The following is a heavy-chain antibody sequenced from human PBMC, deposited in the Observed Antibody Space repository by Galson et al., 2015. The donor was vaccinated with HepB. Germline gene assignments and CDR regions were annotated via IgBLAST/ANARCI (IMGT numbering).Heavy chain of an antibody. Sequence: SVKVSCKASGYSFTPYAMHWVRQAPGQRLEWMGWINAANGNTKYSQKLQGRVTITRDTSANTGYMELSSLRSEDTAVYYCARHEYFDYQGSDYSYYGMDVWGQGTTVTVSS. CDR3: ARHEYFDYQGSDYSYYGMDV. CDR1: GYSFTPYA. J-gene: IGHJ6*02. V-gene: IGHV1-3*01. D-gene: IGHD3-16*01. CDR2: INAANGNT.